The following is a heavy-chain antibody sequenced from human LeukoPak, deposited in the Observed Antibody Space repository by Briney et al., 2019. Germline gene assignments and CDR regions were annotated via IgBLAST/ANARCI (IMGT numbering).Heavy chain of an antibody. CDR2: IYYSGST. Sequence: SETLSLTCTVSGGSISSYYWSWIRQPPGKGLEWIGYIYYSGSTNYNPSLKSRVTISVDTSKNQFSLKLSSVTAADTAVYYCARHSEYGDYNDYWGQGTLVTVSS. V-gene: IGHV4-59*08. CDR3: ARHSEYGDYNDY. CDR1: GGSISSYY. J-gene: IGHJ4*02. D-gene: IGHD4-17*01.